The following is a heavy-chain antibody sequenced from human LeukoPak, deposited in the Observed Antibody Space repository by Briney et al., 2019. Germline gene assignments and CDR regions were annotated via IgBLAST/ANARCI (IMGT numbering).Heavy chain of an antibody. CDR3: ARDTAMVTSDY. D-gene: IGHD5-18*01. CDR1: GFTFSSYS. CDR2: ISSSSSYI. V-gene: IGHV3-21*01. Sequence: GGTLRLSCAASGFTFSSYSMNWVRQAPGKGLEWVSSISSSSSYIYYADSVKGRFTISRDSAKNSLYLQMNSLRAEDTAVYYCARDTAMVTSDYWGQGTLVTVSS. J-gene: IGHJ4*02.